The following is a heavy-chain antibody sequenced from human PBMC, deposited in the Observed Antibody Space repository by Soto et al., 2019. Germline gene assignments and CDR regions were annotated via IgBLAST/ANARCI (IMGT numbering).Heavy chain of an antibody. J-gene: IGHJ6*02. D-gene: IGHD1-26*01. Sequence: GGSLKISCKGSGYSFTSYWIGWVRQMPGKGLEWMGIIYPGDSDTRYSPSFQGQVTISADKSIRTAYLQWSSLKASDTAMYYCARQGSGSSTDYYYYGMDVWGQGTTVTVSS. V-gene: IGHV5-51*01. CDR1: GYSFTSYW. CDR3: ARQGSGSSTDYYYYGMDV. CDR2: IYPGDSDT.